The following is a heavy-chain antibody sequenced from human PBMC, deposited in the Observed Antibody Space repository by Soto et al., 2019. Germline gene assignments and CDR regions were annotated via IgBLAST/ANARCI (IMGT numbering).Heavy chain of an antibody. J-gene: IGHJ6*03. CDR1: GFTFSDYY. CDR3: ARDLEGHCSSTSCYYYMDV. Sequence: GGSLRLSCAASGFTFSDYYMSWIRQAPGKGLEWVSYISSSGSTIYYTDSVKGRFTISRDNAKNSLYLQMNSLRAEDTAVYYCARDLEGHCSSTSCYYYMDVWGKGTTVTVSS. V-gene: IGHV3-11*01. CDR2: ISSSGSTI. D-gene: IGHD2-2*01.